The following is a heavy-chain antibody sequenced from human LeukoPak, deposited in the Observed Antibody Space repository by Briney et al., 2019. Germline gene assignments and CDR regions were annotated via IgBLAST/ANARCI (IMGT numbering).Heavy chain of an antibody. CDR1: GGSFSGYY. J-gene: IGHJ5*02. V-gene: IGHV4-34*01. CDR3: ARAPYDILTGYRNWFDP. CDR2: INHSGST. D-gene: IGHD3-9*01. Sequence: PSETLSLTCAVYGGSFSGYYWSRIRQPPGKGLEWIGEINHSGSTNYNPSLKSRVTISVDTSKNQFSLKLSSVTAADTAVYYCARAPYDILTGYRNWFDPWGQGTLVTVSS.